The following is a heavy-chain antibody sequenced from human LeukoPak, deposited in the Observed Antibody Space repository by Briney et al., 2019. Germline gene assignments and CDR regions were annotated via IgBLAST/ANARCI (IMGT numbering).Heavy chain of an antibody. Sequence: GGSLRLSCAASGFTVSSNYMSWVRLAPGKGLEWVSVLYDDGSTYYADSVKGRFTISRDNSKNTLYLQMNSLRAEDTAVYYCARGDRGYFDYWGQGTLVTVSS. CDR1: GFTVSSNY. J-gene: IGHJ4*02. D-gene: IGHD1-26*01. CDR3: ARGDRGYFDY. V-gene: IGHV3-53*01. CDR2: LYDDGST.